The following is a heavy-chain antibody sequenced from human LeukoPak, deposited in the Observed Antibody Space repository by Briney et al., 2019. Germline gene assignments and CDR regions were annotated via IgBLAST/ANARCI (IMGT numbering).Heavy chain of an antibody. D-gene: IGHD4-23*01. V-gene: IGHV3-74*01. CDR2: IGTDGSRT. CDR3: ARDKYGGNSNAFDI. CDR1: GFTLSNYW. J-gene: IGHJ3*02. Sequence: GGPLRLSCAGSGFTLSNYWMTWVRQAPGKGLVWVARIGTDGSRTTYADYVQGRFTISRDNAKNTLYLQMNSLRAEDTAVYYCARDKYGGNSNAFDIWGQGTLVTVSS.